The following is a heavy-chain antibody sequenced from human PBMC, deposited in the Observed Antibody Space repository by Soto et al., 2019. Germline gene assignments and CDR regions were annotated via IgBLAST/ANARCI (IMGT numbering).Heavy chain of an antibody. CDR1: GYSFTSYW. D-gene: IGHD2-15*01. Sequence: GESLKISCKGSGYSFTSYWIGWVRQMPGKGLEWMGIIYPGDSDTRYSPSFQGQVTISADKSISTAYLQWSSLKASDTAMYYCARLLGYCSGGSCYSRGHFDYWGQGTLVTVSS. J-gene: IGHJ4*02. CDR3: ARLLGYCSGGSCYSRGHFDY. CDR2: IYPGDSDT. V-gene: IGHV5-51*01.